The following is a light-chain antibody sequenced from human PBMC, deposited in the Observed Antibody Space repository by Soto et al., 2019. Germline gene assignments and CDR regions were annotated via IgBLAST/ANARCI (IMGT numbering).Light chain of an antibody. V-gene: IGKV3-20*01. CDR3: QQYGSSPPRFT. J-gene: IGKJ3*01. CDR1: QSVRSNY. Sequence: ETVLTQSPGTLSLSPGERATLSCRASQSVRSNYLAWYQQKPGQAPRLLIYGVSSRATGIPDRFSGSGSGTDFTLNISRLEPEDFAVYYCQQYGSSPPRFTFGPGTKVDIK. CDR2: GVS.